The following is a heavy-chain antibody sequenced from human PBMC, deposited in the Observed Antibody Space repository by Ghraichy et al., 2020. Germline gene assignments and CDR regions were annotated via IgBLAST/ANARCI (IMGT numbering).Heavy chain of an antibody. Sequence: GSLRLSCTVSGVSVNSGSHYWSWIRQAPGKGLEWIGYIYYSGSTNYKPSLKSRVTISLDTSNNQFSLRLSSVTAADTAVYYCASATAWLGNDYWGQGTLVTVSS. CDR2: IYYSGST. J-gene: IGHJ4*02. CDR3: ASATAWLGNDY. D-gene: IGHD6-19*01. CDR1: GVSVNSGSHY. V-gene: IGHV4-61*01.